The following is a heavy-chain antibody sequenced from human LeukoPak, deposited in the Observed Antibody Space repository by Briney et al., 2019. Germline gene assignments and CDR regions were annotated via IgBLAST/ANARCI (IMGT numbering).Heavy chain of an antibody. J-gene: IGHJ4*02. V-gene: IGHV1-69*13. CDR3: ARERRVGRLLDSAYYFDY. Sequence: ASVKVSCKASGGTFSSYAISWVRQAPGQGLEWMGGIIPIFGTANYAQKFQGRVTITADESTSTAYMELSSLRSEDTAVYYCARERRVGRLLDSAYYFDYWGQGTLVTVSS. D-gene: IGHD3/OR15-3a*01. CDR1: GGTFSSYA. CDR2: IIPIFGTA.